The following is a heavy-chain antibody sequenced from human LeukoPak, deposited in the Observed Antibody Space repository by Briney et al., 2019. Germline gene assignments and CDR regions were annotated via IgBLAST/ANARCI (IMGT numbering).Heavy chain of an antibody. D-gene: IGHD1-1*01. J-gene: IGHJ4*02. CDR1: GFTVSSNY. CDR2: IYSGGST. CDR3: ARYDNGKDYFDY. Sequence: GSLRLSCAASGFTVSSNYMSWVRQAPGKGLEWVSVIYSGGSTSYADSVKGRFTISRDTSKNTLYLQMSSLRAEDTALYYCARYDNGKDYFDYWGQGTLVTVSS. V-gene: IGHV3-53*01.